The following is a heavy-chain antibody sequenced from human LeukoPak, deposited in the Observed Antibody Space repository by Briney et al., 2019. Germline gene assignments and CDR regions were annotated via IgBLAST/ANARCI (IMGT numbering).Heavy chain of an antibody. CDR1: GGSINSTSYY. D-gene: IGHD1-26*01. CDR3: ASIGSGSYYDYYYYGMDV. Sequence: SGTLSLTCTVSGGSINSTSYYWSWKRQPPGKGLEWIGYIYYGGSTNYNPSLKSRVTISVDTSKNQFSLKLSSVTAADTAVYYCASIGSGSYYDYYYYGMDVRGQGTTVTVSS. CDR2: IYYGGST. V-gene: IGHV4-61*01. J-gene: IGHJ6*02.